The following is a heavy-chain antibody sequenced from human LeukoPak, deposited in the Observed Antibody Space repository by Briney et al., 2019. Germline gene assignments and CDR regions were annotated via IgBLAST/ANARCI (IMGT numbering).Heavy chain of an antibody. J-gene: IGHJ5*02. CDR3: ARETLGTSKIEP. CDR2: ITYSGTT. V-gene: IGHV4-39*02. CDR1: GASISNSGYA. Sequence: PSETLSLTCTVSGASISNSGYACAWIRQPPGKGLEWIGSITYSGTTTYNPSPSLKSRVTISADTSKNKYFLQLTSVAAAGTAVFYCARETLGTSKIEPWGQGTLVTVSS. D-gene: IGHD3-16*01.